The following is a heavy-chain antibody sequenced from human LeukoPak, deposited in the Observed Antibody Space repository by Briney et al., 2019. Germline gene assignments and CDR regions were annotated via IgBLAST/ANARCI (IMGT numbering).Heavy chain of an antibody. Sequence: GGSLRLSCAASGFAFSNYDIHWVRQAPGKGLEWVGFIRYDGSDNYYADSVKGRFTISRDNSKNTLYLQMNSLRAEDTAVYYCAKTDRRGYYDSSGYYLPDYWGQGTLVTVSS. D-gene: IGHD3-22*01. V-gene: IGHV3-30*02. J-gene: IGHJ4*02. CDR3: AKTDRRGYYDSSGYYLPDY. CDR2: IRYDGSDN. CDR1: GFAFSNYD.